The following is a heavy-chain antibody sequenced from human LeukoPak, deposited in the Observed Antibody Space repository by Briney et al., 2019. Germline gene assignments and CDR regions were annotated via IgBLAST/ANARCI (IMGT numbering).Heavy chain of an antibody. J-gene: IGHJ6*02. CDR1: GFTFSSYA. CDR3: AKMAFWSYYYYGMDV. CDR2: ISGSGGST. V-gene: IGHV3-23*01. D-gene: IGHD3-3*01. Sequence: GGSLRLSCAASGFTFSSYAMSWVRQAPGKGLEWVSAISGSGGSTYYADSVKGRFTIPRDNSKNTLYLQMNSLRAEDTAVYYCAKMAFWSYYYYGMDVWGQGTTVTVSS.